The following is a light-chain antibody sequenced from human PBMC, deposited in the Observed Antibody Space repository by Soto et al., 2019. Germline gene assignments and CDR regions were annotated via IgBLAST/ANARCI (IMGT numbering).Light chain of an antibody. CDR2: AAS. CDR1: QDISNY. J-gene: IGKJ1*01. V-gene: IGKV1-33*01. CDR3: QQYGNVPKT. Sequence: DIQMTQSPSSLSASVGERVTITCQASQDISNYLNWYQQKPGKAPKLLIYAASNLGTGVPSRSSGSGSVTDFTFTISSLQPEDIATYYCQQYGNVPKTFGQGTKVEIK.